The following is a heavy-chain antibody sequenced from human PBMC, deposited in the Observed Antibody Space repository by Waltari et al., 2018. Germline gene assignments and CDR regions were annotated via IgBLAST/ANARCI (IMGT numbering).Heavy chain of an antibody. D-gene: IGHD6-19*01. J-gene: IGHJ4*02. CDR3: ARDNSSGWYPRYYFDY. CDR1: GSTFSTYS. V-gene: IGHV3-21*01. CDR2: ISSSSSYI. Sequence: EVQLVESGGGLVKPGGSLRLSCAASGSTFSTYSMNWVRQDPGKGREWVSSISSSSSYIYYADSVKGRFTISRDNAKNSLYLQMNSLRAEDTAVYYCARDNSSGWYPRYYFDYWGQGTLVTVSS.